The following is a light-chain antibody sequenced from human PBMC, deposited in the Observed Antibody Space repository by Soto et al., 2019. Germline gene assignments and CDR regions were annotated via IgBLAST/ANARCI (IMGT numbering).Light chain of an antibody. V-gene: IGLV2-8*01. Sequence: QSVLTQPPSASGSPGQSVTISCTGTSNDVGGYDSVSWFQQRPGKVPKLLIYEVIKRPSGVPDRFSGSTSGNTASLTVSGLQAEDEADYYCSSHSGSFNFYVFGTGTKV. CDR2: EVI. CDR1: SNDVGGYDS. J-gene: IGLJ1*01. CDR3: SSHSGSFNFYV.